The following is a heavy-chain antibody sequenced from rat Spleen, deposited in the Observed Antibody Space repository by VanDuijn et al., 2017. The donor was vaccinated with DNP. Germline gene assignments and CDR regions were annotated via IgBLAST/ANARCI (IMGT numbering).Heavy chain of an antibody. D-gene: IGHD4-3*01. Sequence: EVQLVESGGDLVQPGRSLKLSCAASGFTFSNYDMAWVRQAPTKGLEWVASISPSGGSTYYRDSVKGRFTVSRDNAKSSLHLQMDSLWSEDTATYSCTRHNFGGDYFDYWGQGVMVAVSS. V-gene: IGHV5-25*01. J-gene: IGHJ2*01. CDR2: ISPSGGST. CDR1: GFTFSNYD. CDR3: TRHNFGGDYFDY.